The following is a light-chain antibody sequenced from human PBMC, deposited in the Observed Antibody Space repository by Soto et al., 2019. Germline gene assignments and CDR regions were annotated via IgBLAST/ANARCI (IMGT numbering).Light chain of an antibody. CDR1: ASNLGAKYA. J-gene: IGLJ3*02. V-gene: IGLV1-40*01. CDR2: DNI. CDR3: QSYDTTLSSLV. Sequence: QSVLTQPPSVSGAPGQRVTISCTGSASNLGAKYAVHWYQHLPGTAPKLLIYDNIHRPSGVPDRFSGSKSDTSASLAITGLQAEDEADYYCQSYDTTLSSLVFGGGTKLTVL.